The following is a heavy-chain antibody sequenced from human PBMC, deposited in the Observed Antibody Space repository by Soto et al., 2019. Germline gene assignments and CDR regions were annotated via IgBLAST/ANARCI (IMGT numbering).Heavy chain of an antibody. D-gene: IGHD3-10*01. Sequence: GGSTRLSCAASGFTVCSYAMSWVRQDPGKGLEWVSAISGSGGSTYYADSVKGRFTISRDNSKNTLYLQMNSLRAEDTAVYYCAKAPLYYYGSAPWYYFDYWGQGTLVTVSS. J-gene: IGHJ4*02. V-gene: IGHV3-23*01. CDR3: AKAPLYYYGSAPWYYFDY. CDR1: GFTVCSYA. CDR2: ISGSGGST.